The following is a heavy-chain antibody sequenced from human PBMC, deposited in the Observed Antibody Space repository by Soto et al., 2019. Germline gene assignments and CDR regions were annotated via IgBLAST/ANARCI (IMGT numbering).Heavy chain of an antibody. CDR3: ARECSSTSCYAY. CDR2: IIPILGIA. D-gene: IGHD2-2*01. Sequence: ASVKVSCKASGGTFSSYTISWVRQAPGQGLEWMGRIIPILGIANYAQKFQGRVTITADKSTSTAYMELSSLRSEDTAVYYCARECSSTSCYAYWGQGTVVNVS. V-gene: IGHV1-69*04. CDR1: GGTFSSYT. J-gene: IGHJ4*02.